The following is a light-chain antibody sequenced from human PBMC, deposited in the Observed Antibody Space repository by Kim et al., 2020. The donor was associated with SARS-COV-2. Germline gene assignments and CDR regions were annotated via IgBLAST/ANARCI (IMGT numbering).Light chain of an antibody. CDR2: RDD. CDR1: SSNIGRRS. CDR3: VTWDDSFNGVL. Sequence: QSVLTQAPSASGSPGQPVTISCSGSSSNIGRRSVNWFQHVPGTAPKLLISRDDQRPSGVPDRFSGSKSGTSASLAISGLQSVDEADYSCVTWDDSFNGVLFGGRTQLTVL. V-gene: IGLV1-44*01. J-gene: IGLJ2*01.